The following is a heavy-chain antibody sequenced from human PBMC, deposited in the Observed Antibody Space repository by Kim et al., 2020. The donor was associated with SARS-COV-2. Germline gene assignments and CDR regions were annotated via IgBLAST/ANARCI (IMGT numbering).Heavy chain of an antibody. J-gene: IGHJ3*02. Sequence: GESLKISCKGSGYSFTSYWIGWVRQMPGKGLEWMGIIYPGDSDTRYSPSFQGQVTITADKSISTDYLHRSSLKASDTAMYYCARGGEYYYDSRGYPRSLNAFDIWGQGTMVSVSS. V-gene: IGHV5-51*01. CDR1: GYSFTSYW. CDR3: ARGGEYYYDSRGYPRSLNAFDI. CDR2: IYPGDSDT. D-gene: IGHD3-22*01.